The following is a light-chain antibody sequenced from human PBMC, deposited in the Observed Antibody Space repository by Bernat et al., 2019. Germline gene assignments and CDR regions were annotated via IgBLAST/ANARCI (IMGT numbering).Light chain of an antibody. CDR1: SSNIGSNY. Sequence: QSVVTQPPSASGTPGQRVTISCSGSSSNIGSNYVYWYQQVPGTAPKLLIYSNNQRPSGVPDRFSGSKSGHTASLTVSGLQAEDEADYYCISYSGNKYVVFGGGTKLTVL. J-gene: IGLJ2*01. CDR3: ISYSGNKYVV. CDR2: SNN. V-gene: IGLV1-47*02.